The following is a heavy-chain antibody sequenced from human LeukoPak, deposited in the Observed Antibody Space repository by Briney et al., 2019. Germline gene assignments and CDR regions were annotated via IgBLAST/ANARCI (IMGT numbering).Heavy chain of an antibody. D-gene: IGHD1-26*01. Sequence: KTSETLSLTCTVSGGSISSSSYYWGWIRQPPGKGLEWIGSIYYSGSTYYNPSLKSRVTISVDTSKNQFSLKLSSVTAADTAVYYCARIVGARPYNWFDPWGQGTLVTVSS. CDR1: GGSISSSSYY. V-gene: IGHV4-39*07. J-gene: IGHJ5*02. CDR3: ARIVGARPYNWFDP. CDR2: IYYSGST.